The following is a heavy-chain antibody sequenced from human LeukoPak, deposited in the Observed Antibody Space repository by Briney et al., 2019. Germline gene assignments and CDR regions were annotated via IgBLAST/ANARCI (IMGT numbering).Heavy chain of an antibody. CDR2: ISYDGSNK. CDR1: GFTFSSYG. D-gene: IGHD2-2*01. J-gene: IGHJ6*02. V-gene: IGHV3-30*18. Sequence: GGSLRLSCAASGFTFSSYGMHWVRQAPGKGLEWVALISYDGSNKYYADSVKGRFTISRDNSKNTLYLQMNSLRAEDTAVYYCAKTLGYCSSTSCHGAYYYSMDVWGQGTTVTVSS. CDR3: AKTLGYCSSTSCHGAYYYSMDV.